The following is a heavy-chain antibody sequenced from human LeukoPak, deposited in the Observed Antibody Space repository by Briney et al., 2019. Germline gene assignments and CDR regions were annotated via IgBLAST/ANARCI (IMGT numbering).Heavy chain of an antibody. J-gene: IGHJ6*03. Sequence: SETLSLTCAVYGGSFSGYYWSWIRQPPGKGLEWIGEINHSGSTNYNPSLKSRVTISVDTSKNQFSLKLSSVTAADTAVYYCARGQRYCTNGVCLYYYYYYMDVWGEGTTVTVSS. CDR3: ARGQRYCTNGVCLYYYYYYMDV. CDR1: GGSFSGYY. V-gene: IGHV4-34*01. CDR2: INHSGST. D-gene: IGHD2-8*01.